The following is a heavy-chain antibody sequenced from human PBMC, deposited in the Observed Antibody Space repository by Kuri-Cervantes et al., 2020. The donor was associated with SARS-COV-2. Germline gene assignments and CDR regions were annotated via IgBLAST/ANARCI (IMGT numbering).Heavy chain of an antibody. D-gene: IGHD3-10*01. J-gene: IGHJ3*01. CDR1: GFIFSGYC. CDR2: IKQDGSEE. V-gene: IGHV3-7*03. Sequence: GGSLRLSCAASGFIFSGYCMTWVRQAPGKGLERVANIKQDGSEEYYVDSVKGRFTISRDNAKNSLYLQMNSLRAEDTAVYYCAREDSGTNDAFDFWGQGATVTVSS. CDR3: AREDSGTNDAFDF.